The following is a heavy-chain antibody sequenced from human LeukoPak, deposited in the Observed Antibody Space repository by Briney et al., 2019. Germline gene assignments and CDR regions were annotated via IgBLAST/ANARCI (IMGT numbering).Heavy chain of an antibody. D-gene: IGHD2-2*01. CDR2: IYTSGST. J-gene: IGHJ5*02. CDR1: GGSISSGSYY. CDR3: ARRLEVPGGIGWFDP. V-gene: IGHV4-61*02. Sequence: PSQTLSLTCTVSGGSISSGSYYWSWIRQPAGKGLEWIGRIYTSGSTNYNPSLKSRVTISVDRSKNQFSLKLSSVTAADTAVYYCARRLEVPGGIGWFDPWGQGTLVTVSS.